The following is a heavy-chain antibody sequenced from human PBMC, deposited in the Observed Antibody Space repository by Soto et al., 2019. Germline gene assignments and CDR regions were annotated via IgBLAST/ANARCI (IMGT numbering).Heavy chain of an antibody. CDR2: INPHSGAT. CDR3: VSAHALGFSNWFDR. CDR1: GYIFSANY. V-gene: IGHV1-2*02. D-gene: IGHD3-10*01. Sequence: DSVKVSCKASGYIFSANYIHWVRQAPGQGLEWLGWINPHSGATNYAQKFLGRVTMSADTSASTAYMDLARLKSDDTAVYYCVSAHALGFSNWFDRWGRGTLVTVSS. J-gene: IGHJ5*02.